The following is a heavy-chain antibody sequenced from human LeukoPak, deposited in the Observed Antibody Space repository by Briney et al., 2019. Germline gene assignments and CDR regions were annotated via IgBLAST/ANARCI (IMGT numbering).Heavy chain of an antibody. Sequence: GGSLRLSCAASGFTFSSYGMHWVRQAPGKGLEWVAVIWYDGSNKYYADSVKGRFTISRDNSKNALYLQMNSLRAEDTAVYYCARDGGWSLDYWAQGTLVTVSS. V-gene: IGHV3-33*01. CDR2: IWYDGSNK. CDR3: ARDGGWSLDY. J-gene: IGHJ4*02. D-gene: IGHD6-19*01. CDR1: GFTFSSYG.